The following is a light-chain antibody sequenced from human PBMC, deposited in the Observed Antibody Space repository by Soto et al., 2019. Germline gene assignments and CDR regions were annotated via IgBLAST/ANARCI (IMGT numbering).Light chain of an antibody. V-gene: IGLV2-8*01. CDR2: DVN. J-gene: IGLJ1*01. CDR3: SSHAGSDNPFV. CDR1: SSDVGGYNY. Sequence: QSALTQPPSASGSPGQSVTISCTGTSSDVGGYNYVSWYQQHPGKAPKVMIYDVNKRPSGVADLCSGSKSGNTASLTVSGLQAEDEAAYYCSSHAGSDNPFVFGTGTKVTVL.